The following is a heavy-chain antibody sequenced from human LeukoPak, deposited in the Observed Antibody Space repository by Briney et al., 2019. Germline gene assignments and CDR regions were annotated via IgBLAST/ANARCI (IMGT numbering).Heavy chain of an antibody. Sequence: SENLSLTCTVSGGSISSHYWSWIRQPPGKGLEWIGYIYYSGSTNYNPSLKSRVTISVDTSKNQFSLKLSSVTAADTAVYYCASALWFGELSNWGQGTLVTVSS. V-gene: IGHV4-59*11. J-gene: IGHJ4*02. CDR3: ASALWFGELSN. D-gene: IGHD3-10*01. CDR1: GGSISSHY. CDR2: IYYSGST.